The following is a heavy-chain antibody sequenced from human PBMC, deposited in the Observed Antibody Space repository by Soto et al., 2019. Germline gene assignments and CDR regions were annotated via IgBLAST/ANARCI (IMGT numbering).Heavy chain of an antibody. J-gene: IGHJ4*02. CDR3: ARRYCSGGSCYSYYFDY. Sequence: QVQLVQSGAEVKKPGSSVKVSCKASGGTFSSYAISWVRQAPGQGLEWMGGIIPIFGTANYAQKFQGRVTITADESTSTAYMELSSLRSEDTAVYYCARRYCSGGSCYSYYFDYCGQGTLVTVSS. CDR2: IIPIFGTA. CDR1: GGTFSSYA. V-gene: IGHV1-69*01. D-gene: IGHD2-15*01.